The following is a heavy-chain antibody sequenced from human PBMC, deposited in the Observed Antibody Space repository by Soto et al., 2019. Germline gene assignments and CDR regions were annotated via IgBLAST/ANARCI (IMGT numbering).Heavy chain of an antibody. CDR3: ARVLGYCSGGSCADAFDI. D-gene: IGHD2-15*01. V-gene: IGHV3-21*01. CDR1: GFTFSSYS. J-gene: IGHJ3*02. Sequence: EVQLVESGGGLVKPGGSLRLSCAASGFTFSSYSMNWVRQAPGKGLEWVSSISSSSSYIYYADSVKGRFTISRDNAKNSLYLQMNSLRAEDTAVYYCARVLGYCSGGSCADAFDIWGQGTMVTVSS. CDR2: ISSSSSYI.